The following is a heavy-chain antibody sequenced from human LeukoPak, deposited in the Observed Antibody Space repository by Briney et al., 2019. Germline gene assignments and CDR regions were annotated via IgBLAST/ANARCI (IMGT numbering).Heavy chain of an antibody. CDR1: GFTFSTYW. V-gene: IGHV3-7*05. CDR3: ARGYYPPEY. Sequence: PGGSLRLSCAASGFTFSTYWMNWVRQAPGKGLEWVANIKQDGTEKYYVDSVKGRFTISRDNANNSLYLQMNSLRAEDTAVYYCARGYYPPEYWGPGTLATVSS. D-gene: IGHD1-26*01. J-gene: IGHJ4*02. CDR2: IKQDGTEK.